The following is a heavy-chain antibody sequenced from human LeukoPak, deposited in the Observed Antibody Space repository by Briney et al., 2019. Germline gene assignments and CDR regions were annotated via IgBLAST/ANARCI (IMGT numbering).Heavy chain of an antibody. J-gene: IGHJ4*02. CDR1: GGSISNYY. V-gene: IGHV4-59*06. D-gene: IGHD5-18*01. Sequence: SETLSLTCTVSGGSISNYYWSWLRQHPGKGLKWIGYIYYSGSTYYNPSLKSRVTISVDTSKNQFSLKLSSVTAADTAVYYCARRAAMARGYFDYWGQGTLVTVSS. CDR2: IYYSGST. CDR3: ARRAAMARGYFDY.